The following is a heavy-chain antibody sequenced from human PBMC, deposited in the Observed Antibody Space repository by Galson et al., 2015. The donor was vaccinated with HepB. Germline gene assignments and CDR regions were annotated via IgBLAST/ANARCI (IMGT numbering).Heavy chain of an antibody. CDR2: LDGSGNNT. CDR3: AKDQYRPPSQWLVPFDY. V-gene: IGHV3-23*01. D-gene: IGHD6-19*01. CDR1: GFTFSSVA. J-gene: IGHJ4*02. Sequence: LRLSCAASGFTFSSVAMSWVRQAPGKGLAWVSTLDGSGNNTYYPDSVKGRFTISRDNSKNTLYLLMNSLRGDDTAVYYCAKDQYRPPSQWLVPFDYWGQGILVTVSS.